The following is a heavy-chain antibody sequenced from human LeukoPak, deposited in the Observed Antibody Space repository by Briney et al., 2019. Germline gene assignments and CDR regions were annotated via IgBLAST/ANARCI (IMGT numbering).Heavy chain of an antibody. CDR3: AIITGIAAAGTEDY. CDR2: IWYDGSNK. J-gene: IGHJ4*02. D-gene: IGHD6-13*01. CDR1: GFTFSSYG. Sequence: PGRSLRLSCAASGFTFSSYGMHWVRQAPGKGLEWVAVIWYDGSNKYYADSVKGRFTISRDNSKNTLYLQMNSLRAEDTAVYYCAIITGIAAAGTEDYWGQGTLVTVSS. V-gene: IGHV3-33*01.